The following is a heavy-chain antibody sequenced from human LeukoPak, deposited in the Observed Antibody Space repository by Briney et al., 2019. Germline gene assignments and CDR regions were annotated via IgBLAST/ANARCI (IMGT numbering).Heavy chain of an antibody. V-gene: IGHV3-23*01. Sequence: GGSLRLSCAVSGITLSNYGMTWVRQAPGKGLEWVAGISDSGGSTNYADSVKGRFTISRDNPKNALYLQMNSLGAEDTAVYFCAKRGVVIRVILVGFHKEAYYFDSWGQGALVTVSS. CDR1: GITLSNYG. CDR2: ISDSGGST. D-gene: IGHD3-22*01. CDR3: AKRGVVIRVILVGFHKEAYYFDS. J-gene: IGHJ4*02.